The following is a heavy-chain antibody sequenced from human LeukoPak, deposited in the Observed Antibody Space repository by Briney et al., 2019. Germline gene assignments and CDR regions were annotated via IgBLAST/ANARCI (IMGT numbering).Heavy chain of an antibody. CDR3: AREDDSGSFYFDF. Sequence: ESGPALLKPTQTLTLTCTFSGFSLRTSGMCVSWIRQPPGKALEWLARIDWDDDKHYSTSLKTRPTISKDTSNNQVVLTMTNMDPVDTATYYCAREDDSGSFYFDFWGQGTLVTVSS. CDR2: IDWDDDK. D-gene: IGHD3-10*01. V-gene: IGHV2-70*11. J-gene: IGHJ4*02. CDR1: GFSLRTSGMC.